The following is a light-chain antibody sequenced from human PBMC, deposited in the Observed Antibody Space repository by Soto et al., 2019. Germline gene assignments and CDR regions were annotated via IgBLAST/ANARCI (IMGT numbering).Light chain of an antibody. CDR3: QQYGTSLSIT. J-gene: IGKJ5*01. Sequence: EIGLTQSPGTLSLSPGERATLSCRASQSITSNFLAWYQKKPGQSPMLLIYGASRRAKGIPDRFSGSGSGTDFSLTISRLEPEDFAVYYCQQYGTSLSITFGQGTRLDI. CDR1: QSITSNF. V-gene: IGKV3-20*01. CDR2: GAS.